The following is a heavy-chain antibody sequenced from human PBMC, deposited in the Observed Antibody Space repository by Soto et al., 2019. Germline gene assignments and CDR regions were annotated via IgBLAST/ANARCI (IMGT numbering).Heavy chain of an antibody. CDR2: IYYSGST. J-gene: IGHJ3*02. V-gene: IGHV4-31*03. Sequence: RSLTCTVSGGSISSGGYYWSWIRQHPGKGLEWIGYIYYSGSTYYNPSLKSRVTISVDTSKNQFSLKLSSVTAADTAVYYCARDALELHAFDIWGQGTMVTV. CDR1: GGSISSGGYY. D-gene: IGHD1-7*01. CDR3: ARDALELHAFDI.